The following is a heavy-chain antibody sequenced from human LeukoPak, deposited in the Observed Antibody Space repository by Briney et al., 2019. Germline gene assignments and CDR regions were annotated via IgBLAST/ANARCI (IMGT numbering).Heavy chain of an antibody. J-gene: IGHJ4*02. CDR2: IYYSGNT. Sequence: SSETLSLTCTVSGGSISSSSYYWGWIRQPPGKGLEWIGSIYYSGNTYYNPSLESRVTISVDTSKNQFSLELSSVTAADTAVYYCASGGSTAYYFDYWGQGTLVTVSS. V-gene: IGHV4-39*01. CDR1: GGSISSSSYY. CDR3: ASGGSTAYYFDY. D-gene: IGHD1-1*01.